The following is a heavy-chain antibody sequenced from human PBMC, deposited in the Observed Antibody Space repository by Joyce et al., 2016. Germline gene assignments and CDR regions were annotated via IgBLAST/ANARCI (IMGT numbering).Heavy chain of an antibody. J-gene: IGHJ4*02. CDR3: ARRFGLGHFDY. Sequence: QVQLQESCPGLVKPSETLSLTCTVPGGSISSHHWSWIRQAPGKGLEVIVYIQYRGSTKYNPSLKSRVTMSVDTSKNQFSQRLNSGTAADTGVYYCARRFGLGHFDYWGQGTLVTVSS. D-gene: IGHD3-16*01. CDR1: GGSISSHH. V-gene: IGHV4-59*11. CDR2: IQYRGST.